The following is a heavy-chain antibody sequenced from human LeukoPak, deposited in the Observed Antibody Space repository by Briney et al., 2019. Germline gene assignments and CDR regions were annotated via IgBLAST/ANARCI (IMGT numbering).Heavy chain of an antibody. D-gene: IGHD5-12*01. CDR1: DEPFSTYY. J-gene: IGHJ4*02. CDR2: INHSGSS. CDR3: AIPREGLRNLRAFDY. V-gene: IGHV4-34*01. Sequence: PSETLSLTCAVYDEPFSTYYWTWIRQPPGKGLEWIGHINHSGSSNYNPSLKSRVTISVDTSKNQFSLKLSSVTAADTAVYYCAIPREGLRNLRAFDYWGQGTLVTVSS.